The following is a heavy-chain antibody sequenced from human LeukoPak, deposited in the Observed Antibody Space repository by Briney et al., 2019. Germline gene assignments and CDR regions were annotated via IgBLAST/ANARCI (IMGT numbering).Heavy chain of an antibody. Sequence: SETLSLTCNVSGDSMRGYFWSWIRQAPGEGMEWIGYVFHSGLTAYNPSLKSRVTISLDTSRSQFSLSLRSMTPADAAVYFCSTWPQRFDTWGQGIRVTVTS. J-gene: IGHJ5*02. CDR2: VFHSGLT. D-gene: IGHD1-1*01. CDR1: GDSMRGYF. V-gene: IGHV4-59*01. CDR3: STWPQRFDT.